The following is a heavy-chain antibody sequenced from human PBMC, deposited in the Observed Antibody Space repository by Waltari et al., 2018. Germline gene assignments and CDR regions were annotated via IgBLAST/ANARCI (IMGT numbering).Heavy chain of an antibody. J-gene: IGHJ4*02. D-gene: IGHD3-22*01. V-gene: IGHV3-23*01. CDR3: AKDADSSGYYYARGNY. CDR2: IRGRGGST. Sequence: KGRGWVSAIRGRGGSTYCADSVKGRFTISRDNSKNTLYLQMNSLRAEDTAVYYCAKDADSSGYYYARGNYWGQGTLVTVSS.